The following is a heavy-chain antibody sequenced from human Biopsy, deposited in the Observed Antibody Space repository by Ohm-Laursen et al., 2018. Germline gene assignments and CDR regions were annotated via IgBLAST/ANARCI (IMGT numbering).Heavy chain of an antibody. Sequence: SSVKVSCKASGYTFTNYGISWVRQAPGQGLEWLGGNIPILGTGNYAQKFQDRVTVAADTSTSTATMELRSLRSDDTAVYYCATKLTGYFHHWGQGTTVTVSS. CDR1: GYTFTNYG. D-gene: IGHD1-26*01. V-gene: IGHV1-69*06. CDR3: ATKLTGYFHH. J-gene: IGHJ6*02. CDR2: NIPILGTG.